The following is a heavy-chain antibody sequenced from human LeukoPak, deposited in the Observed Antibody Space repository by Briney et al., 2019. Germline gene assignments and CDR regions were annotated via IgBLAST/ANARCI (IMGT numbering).Heavy chain of an antibody. D-gene: IGHD2-15*01. Sequence: SETLSLTCAVYGGXFSGYYWSWIRQPPGKGLEWIGEINHSGSTNYNPSLKSRVTISVDTSKNQFSLKLSSMTAADTAMYYCARPRDCSGGSCYSFAFDYWGQGTLVTVSS. CDR3: ARPRDCSGGSCYSFAFDY. V-gene: IGHV4-34*01. CDR1: GGXFSGYY. J-gene: IGHJ4*02. CDR2: INHSGST.